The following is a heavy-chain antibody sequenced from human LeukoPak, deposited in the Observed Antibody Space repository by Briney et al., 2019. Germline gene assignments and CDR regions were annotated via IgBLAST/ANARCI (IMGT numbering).Heavy chain of an antibody. CDR3: ARGDYYYGMDV. CDR1: GYTFTGYH. V-gene: IGHV1-2*02. J-gene: IGHJ6*02. CDR2: INPSSDGT. Sequence: ASVKVSCKASGYTFTGYHIHWVRRAPGQGLEWMGWINPSSDGTNYAQKFQGRVTMTRDTSPGTLYMELSSLRSEDTAVYYCARGDYYYGMDVWGQGTTVTVSS.